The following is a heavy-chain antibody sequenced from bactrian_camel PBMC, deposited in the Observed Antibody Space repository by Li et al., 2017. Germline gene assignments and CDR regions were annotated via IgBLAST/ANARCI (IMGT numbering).Heavy chain of an antibody. V-gene: IGHV3S53*01. CDR1: GYTYSRYC. J-gene: IGHJ4*01. CDR2: IDADGTT. Sequence: VQLVESGGGSVQSGGSLRLSCEVSGYTYSRYCMGWFRQEVGKQREGVAAIDADGTTTYADSVKGRFTISRDIAKNTLYLQMNNLKPEDTAMYYCATYQYCSASWGADEYVDYTGFGTQVTVS. D-gene: IGHD3*01.